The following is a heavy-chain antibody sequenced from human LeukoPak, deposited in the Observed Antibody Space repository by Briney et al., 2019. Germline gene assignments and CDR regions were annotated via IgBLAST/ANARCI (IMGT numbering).Heavy chain of an antibody. CDR2: ISSSSSYI. V-gene: IGHV3-21*01. D-gene: IGHD1-7*01. CDR3: ARDVAGITGTHCFDY. Sequence: PGGSLRLSCAASGFTFSSYSMNWVRQAPGKGLEWVSSISSSSSYIYYADSVKGRFTISRDNAKNSLYLQMNSLRAEDTAVYYCARDVAGITGTHCFDYWGQGTLVTVSS. J-gene: IGHJ4*02. CDR1: GFTFSSYS.